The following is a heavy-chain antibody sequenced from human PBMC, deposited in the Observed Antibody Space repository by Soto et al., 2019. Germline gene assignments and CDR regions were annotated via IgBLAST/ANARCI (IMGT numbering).Heavy chain of an antibody. J-gene: IGHJ4*02. V-gene: IGHV3-74*01. CDR2: ISGDGTTT. Sequence: EVQLVESGGGLVQPGEALRLACAASGFSIRKYWMHWVRQAPGKGPVWVSYISGDGTTTDYAGSVKGRFTISRDNAKNTLLLQMDRLRVEDTAIYFCAIQDCTNDVCLEAAVTVGGALEYWGRGAQVTVSS. D-gene: IGHD2-8*01. CDR3: AIQDCTNDVCLEAAVTVGGALEY. CDR1: GFSIRKYW.